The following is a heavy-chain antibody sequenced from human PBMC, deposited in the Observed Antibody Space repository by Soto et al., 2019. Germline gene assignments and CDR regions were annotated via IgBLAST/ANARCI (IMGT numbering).Heavy chain of an antibody. Sequence: SVKVSCKASGGTFSSYAISWVRQAPGQGLEWMGGIISLFGTANYAQKFQVRVTITADGSTSTADMELSSLRCEDTAVYYCARDTSIAVAIGYYYGMDVWG. J-gene: IGHJ6*02. V-gene: IGHV1-69*13. D-gene: IGHD6-19*01. CDR1: GGTFSSYA. CDR2: IISLFGTA. CDR3: ARDTSIAVAIGYYYGMDV.